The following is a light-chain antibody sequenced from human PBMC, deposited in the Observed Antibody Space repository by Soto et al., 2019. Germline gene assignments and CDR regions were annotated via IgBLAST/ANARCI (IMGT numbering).Light chain of an antibody. CDR3: QQYGSTPLT. CDR1: QSGRSNY. V-gene: IGKV3-20*01. CDR2: DAS. J-gene: IGKJ4*01. Sequence: EIVLTQSPDTLSLSPGERATLSCRASQSGRSNYLAWYRQKPGQAPRFLIYDASSRATGIPDRFSGSGSGTDFTLTISRLEPEDFAVYYCQQYGSTPLTFGGGTKVDIK.